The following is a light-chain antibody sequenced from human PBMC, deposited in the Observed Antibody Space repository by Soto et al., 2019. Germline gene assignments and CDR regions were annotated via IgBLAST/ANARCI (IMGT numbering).Light chain of an antibody. CDR2: GVT. J-gene: IGLJ2*01. Sequence: QSALTQPASVSGSPGQSITISCSGTSSDVGDYYSVSWYQQHPGKAPKLLIYGVTDRPSGVSHRFSGSRSDSTASLTISGLQAEDEADYYGSSYTSSSTLIFGGGTKVTVL. CDR1: SSDVGDYYS. V-gene: IGLV2-14*01. CDR3: SSYTSSSTLI.